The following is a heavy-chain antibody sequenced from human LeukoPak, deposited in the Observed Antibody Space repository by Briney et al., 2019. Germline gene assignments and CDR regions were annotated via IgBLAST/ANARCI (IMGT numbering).Heavy chain of an antibody. CDR1: GGTFSSYA. CDR2: IIPILGIA. V-gene: IGHV1-69*04. CDR3: ARRFGSSSDY. D-gene: IGHD6-6*01. Sequence: SVKVSCRASGGTFSSYAISWVRQAPGQGLEWMGRIIPILGIANYAQKFQGRVTITADKSTSTAYMELSSLRSEDTAVYYCARRFGSSSDYWGQGTLVTVSS. J-gene: IGHJ4*02.